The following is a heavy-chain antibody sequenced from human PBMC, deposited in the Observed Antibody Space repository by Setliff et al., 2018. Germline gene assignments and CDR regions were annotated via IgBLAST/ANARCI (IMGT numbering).Heavy chain of an antibody. D-gene: IGHD3-22*01. CDR1: GGSISSGTYY. CDR2: MHQSGRI. V-gene: IGHV4-39*07. Sequence: SETLSLTCTVSGGSISSGTYYWTWIRQPPGKGLEWIGDMHQSGRINFNPSLKSRVTMSADPSKNQFSLKVTSVTAADTAVYYCAREGPESDSSGYMDVWGQGTTVTVSS. J-gene: IGHJ6*03. CDR3: AREGPESDSSGYMDV.